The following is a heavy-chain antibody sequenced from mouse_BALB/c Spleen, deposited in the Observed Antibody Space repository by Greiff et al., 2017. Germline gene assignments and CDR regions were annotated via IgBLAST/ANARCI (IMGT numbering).Heavy chain of an antibody. CDR2: ISSGSSTI. CDR1: GFTFSSFG. D-gene: IGHD1-1*01. CDR3: ARLGSSFYWYFDV. V-gene: IGHV5-17*02. Sequence: EVHLVESGGGLVQPGGSRKLSCAASGFTFSSFGMHWVRQAPEKGLEWVAYISSGSSTIYYADTVKGRFTISRDNPKNTLFLQMTSLRSEDTAMYYCARLGSSFYWYFDVWGAGTTVTVSS. J-gene: IGHJ1*01.